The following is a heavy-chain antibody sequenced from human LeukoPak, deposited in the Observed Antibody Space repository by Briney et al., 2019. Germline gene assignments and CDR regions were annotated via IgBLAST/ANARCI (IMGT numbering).Heavy chain of an antibody. CDR3: TRMTTGHDY. CDR2: INHSGYT. D-gene: IGHD4-17*01. V-gene: IGHV4-34*01. J-gene: IGHJ4*02. Sequence: PSETLSLTCGVSGVSFDDYYWSWVRQTPGKGLEWLGEINHSGYTNDSPSLKSRVTLSIDTSRKQLSLNLRSVTVADAGIYYCTRMTTGHDYWGQGTLVTVSS. CDR1: GVSFDDYY.